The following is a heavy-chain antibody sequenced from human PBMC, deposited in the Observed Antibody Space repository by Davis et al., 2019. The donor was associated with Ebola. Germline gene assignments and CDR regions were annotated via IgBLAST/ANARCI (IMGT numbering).Heavy chain of an antibody. CDR3: VTYGADHLFNN. CDR1: GVSFSDSY. D-gene: IGHD4/OR15-4a*01. V-gene: IGHV4-34*10. J-gene: IGHJ4*02. CDR2: INHSGGT. Sequence: PSETLSLTCSVSGVSFSDSYYSWIRLPPGKGLEWIGEINHSGGTNYNPSLESRLTMSVDTSKNHFSLKLSSVTAADTAVYYCVTYGADHLFNNWGQGTLVTVSS.